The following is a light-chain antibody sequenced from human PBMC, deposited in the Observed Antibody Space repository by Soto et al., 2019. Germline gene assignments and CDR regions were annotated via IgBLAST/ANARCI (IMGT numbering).Light chain of an antibody. CDR2: VAS. CDR3: QLYNSYPP. Sequence: DIQMTQSPSSLSASIRDRVTITCRASQDISNYLAWFQQKPGKVPQSLIFVASSLQSGVPSKFSGSESGTDFTLTISSLQPEDFATDYCQLYNSYPPFGQGTKLEIK. V-gene: IGKV1-16*02. CDR1: QDISNY. J-gene: IGKJ2*01.